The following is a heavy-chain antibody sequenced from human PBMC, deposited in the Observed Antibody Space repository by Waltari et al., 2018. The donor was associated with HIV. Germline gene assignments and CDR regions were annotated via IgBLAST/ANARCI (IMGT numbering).Heavy chain of an antibody. V-gene: IGHV1-2*02. CDR3: ARTFLYCSGGTCYFDY. CDR1: GYTFTGYY. Sequence: QVQLVQSGAEVKKPGASVKVSCKASGYTFTGYYMHWVRQAPGQGLEWKGWVNPNSGGTSYAQKFQGRVTMTRDTSISTACMGLSRLRSDDTAVYYCARTFLYCSGGTCYFDYWGQGTLVTVSS. J-gene: IGHJ4*02. D-gene: IGHD2-15*01. CDR2: VNPNSGGT.